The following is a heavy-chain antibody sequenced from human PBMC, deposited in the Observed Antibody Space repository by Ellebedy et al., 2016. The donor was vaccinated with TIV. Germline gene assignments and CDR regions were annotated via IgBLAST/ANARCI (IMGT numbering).Heavy chain of an antibody. CDR1: GFPFSSYG. CDR2: IYSGGST. V-gene: IGHV3-NL1*01. Sequence: GGSLRPSCAASGFPFSSYGMHWGRQAPGKGLEWVSVIYSGGSTYYADSVKGRFTISRDNAKNSLYLQMNSLRSEDTVVYYCARGNGTSSISYYYYYGMDVWGQGTTVTVSS. CDR3: ARGNGTSSISYYYYYGMDV. J-gene: IGHJ6*02. D-gene: IGHD1-1*01.